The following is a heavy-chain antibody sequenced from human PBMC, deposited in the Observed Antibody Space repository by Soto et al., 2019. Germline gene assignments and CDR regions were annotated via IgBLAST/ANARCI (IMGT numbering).Heavy chain of an antibody. CDR3: ARVVPGAEAWFGP. CDR2: MNPDNGNT. Sequence: QVQLVQSGADVKKPGASVKVSCKASGYTFSTYEINWVRRAAGQGLEWMGRMNPDNGNTGYAQKFQGRVSMTTDTSTTTAYMELRSLRSDDTAVYYCARVVPGAEAWFGPWGQGTLVTVSS. V-gene: IGHV1-8*01. D-gene: IGHD2-2*01. CDR1: GYTFSTYE. J-gene: IGHJ5*02.